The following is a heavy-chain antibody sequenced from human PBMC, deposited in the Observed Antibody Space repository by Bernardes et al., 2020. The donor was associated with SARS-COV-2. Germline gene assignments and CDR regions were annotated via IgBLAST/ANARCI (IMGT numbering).Heavy chain of an antibody. Sequence: GGTLHLSCAASGFSFHHSNLHWVRQAPGPGLAWVASLSHDGRDRYEADSVKGRFTISRDNPKNTVYLQMNRLRAEDTAVYYCAKDRLWLQSEDPLEYRGQGTLVTVSS. CDR1: GFSFHHSN. J-gene: IGHJ4*02. D-gene: IGHD5-12*01. CDR2: LSHDGRDR. V-gene: IGHV3-30*18. CDR3: AKDRLWLQSEDPLEY.